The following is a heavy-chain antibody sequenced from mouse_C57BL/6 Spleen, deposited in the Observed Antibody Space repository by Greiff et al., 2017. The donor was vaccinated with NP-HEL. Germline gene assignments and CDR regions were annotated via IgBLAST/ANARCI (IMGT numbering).Heavy chain of an antibody. CDR1: GYAFTNYL. CDR3: ARGGEKFYGSSFLYAMDY. D-gene: IGHD1-1*01. CDR2: INPGSGGT. V-gene: IGHV1-54*01. J-gene: IGHJ4*01. Sequence: VQLQQSGAELVRPGTSVKVSCKASGYAFTNYLIEWVKQRPGQGLEWIGVINPGSGGTNYNEKFKGKATLTADKSSSTAYMQLSSLTSEDSAVYFCARGGEKFYGSSFLYAMDYWGQGTSVTVSS.